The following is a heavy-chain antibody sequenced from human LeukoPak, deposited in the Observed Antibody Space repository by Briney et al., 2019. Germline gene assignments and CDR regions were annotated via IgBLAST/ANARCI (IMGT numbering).Heavy chain of an antibody. D-gene: IGHD3-10*01. Sequence: PGGSLRLSCAASGFSFSMYSMAWVRQAPGKGLEWGSVINDRGGYIQDADSVKGRFTISRDNYQNTLFLQMNSLRAEDTAVYYCTKGRSNHYWGQGTLVTVST. CDR1: GFSFSMYS. V-gene: IGHV3-23*01. J-gene: IGHJ4*02. CDR3: TKGRSNHY. CDR2: INDRGGYI.